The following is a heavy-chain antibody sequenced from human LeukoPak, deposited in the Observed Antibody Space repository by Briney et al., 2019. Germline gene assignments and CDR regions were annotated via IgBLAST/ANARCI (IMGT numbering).Heavy chain of an antibody. Sequence: ASVKVSCKASGYTFTGHYMHWVRQAPGQGLEWMGWIKPDTGVTYYAQNFQGRFTMTTDTSISTVYMELSSLRSDDTAVYYWARDNNWGPDYWGQGTLVTVSS. CDR3: ARDNNWGPDY. D-gene: IGHD7-27*01. J-gene: IGHJ4*02. V-gene: IGHV1-2*02. CDR2: IKPDTGVT. CDR1: GYTFTGHY.